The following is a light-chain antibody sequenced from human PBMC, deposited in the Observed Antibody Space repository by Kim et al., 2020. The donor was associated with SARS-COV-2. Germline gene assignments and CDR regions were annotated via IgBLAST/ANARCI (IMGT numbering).Light chain of an antibody. J-gene: IGLJ3*02. CDR2: KDS. Sequence: SYELTQPLSVSVAVGQTARLTCGGNNIQTKNVHWYRQKPGQAPVLVMYKDSKRPSGIPERFSGSNSGNTATLTITRAQAGDEADYYCQVWDSGTWVFGGG. CDR3: QVWDSGTWV. V-gene: IGLV3-9*01. CDR1: NIQTKN.